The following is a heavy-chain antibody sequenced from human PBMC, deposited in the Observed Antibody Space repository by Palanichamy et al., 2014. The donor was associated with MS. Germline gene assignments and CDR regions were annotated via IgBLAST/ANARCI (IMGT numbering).Heavy chain of an antibody. CDR2: ISAANGNT. Sequence: HVHLVQSGAEVRKPGASVKVSCTGSGYPLSAFGVSWVRQAPGQGLEWMGWISAANGNTSYAQRVQGRVTMTTDASASIAYMELRSLRSDDTAFYYCARYFLFNFQLLFDVDHWGPGTLVTVAS. J-gene: IGHJ4*02. CDR3: ARYFLFNFQLLFDVDH. V-gene: IGHV1-18*04. D-gene: IGHD2-21*02. CDR1: GYPLSAFG.